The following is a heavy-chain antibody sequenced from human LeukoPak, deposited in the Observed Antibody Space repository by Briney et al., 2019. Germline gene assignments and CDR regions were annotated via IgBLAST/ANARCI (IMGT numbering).Heavy chain of an antibody. Sequence: ASVKVSCKASGYTFTSYAMHWVRQAPGQRLEWMGWINAGNGNTKYSQKFQGRVTITRDTSASTAYMELSSLRSEDTAVFYCARDNGPIAAADYWGQGTLVTVSS. CDR1: GYTFTSYA. CDR3: ARDNGPIAAADY. J-gene: IGHJ4*02. D-gene: IGHD6-13*01. V-gene: IGHV1-3*01. CDR2: INAGNGNT.